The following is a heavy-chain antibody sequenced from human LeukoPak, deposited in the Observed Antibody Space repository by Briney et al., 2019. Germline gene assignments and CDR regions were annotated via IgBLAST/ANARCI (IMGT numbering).Heavy chain of an antibody. J-gene: IGHJ3*02. CDR2: IYYSGST. CDR1: GGSISSGGYS. CDR3: ARVKLAFDI. Sequence: SETLSLTCAVSGGSISSGGYSWSWIRQPPGKGLEWIGYIYYSGSTYYNPSLKSRVTISVDTSKNQFSLKLSSVTAADTAVYYCARVKLAFDIWGQGTTVTVSS. V-gene: IGHV4-30-4*07.